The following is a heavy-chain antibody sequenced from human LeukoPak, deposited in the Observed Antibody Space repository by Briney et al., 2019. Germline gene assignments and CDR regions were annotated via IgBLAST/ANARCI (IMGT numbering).Heavy chain of an antibody. Sequence: GGSLRLSCEVSGFTFSSFWMNWVRQAPGKGVEWVANINQDGSEKWYVDSVKGRFTISRDNAKNSVFLQMNSLRAEDTAVYYCARVQSGSDAFDIWGQGRMVTVSS. CDR3: ARVQSGSDAFDI. J-gene: IGHJ3*02. CDR2: INQDGSEK. V-gene: IGHV3-7*05. CDR1: GFTFSSFW.